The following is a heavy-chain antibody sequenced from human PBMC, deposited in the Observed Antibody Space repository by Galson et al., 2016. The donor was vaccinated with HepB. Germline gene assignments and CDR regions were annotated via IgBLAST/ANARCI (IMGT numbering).Heavy chain of an antibody. CDR1: GFTFSSYS. J-gene: IGHJ6*02. Sequence: SLRLSCAASGFTFSSYSMNWVRQAPGKGLEWVSYIRSSSNTIYYADSVKGRFTISRDNAKNSLFLQMKSLRDEDTAVYYCARGFWFGLGRKCGMDVWGQGTTVTVSS. CDR2: IRSSSNTI. CDR3: ARGFWFGLGRKCGMDV. V-gene: IGHV3-48*02. D-gene: IGHD3-10*01.